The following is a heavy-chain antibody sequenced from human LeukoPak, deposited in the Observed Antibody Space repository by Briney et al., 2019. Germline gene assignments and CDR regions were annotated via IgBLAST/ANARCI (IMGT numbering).Heavy chain of an antibody. CDR2: IYYSGTT. V-gene: IGHV4-59*01. J-gene: IGHJ5*01. CDR3: ARLETECRRGSCYCRFDF. CDR1: GGPISSYY. Sequence: SETLSLTCTVSGGPISSYYWSWIRQPPGKGLEWIGYIYYSGTTNYNPSLKSRVTISQDTSNNQVSLKLTSVTAADTAVYYCARLETECRRGSCYCRFDFWGQGTLVTVSS. D-gene: IGHD2-15*01.